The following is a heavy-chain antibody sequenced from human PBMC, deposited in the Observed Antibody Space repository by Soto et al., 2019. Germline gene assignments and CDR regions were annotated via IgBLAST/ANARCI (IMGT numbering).Heavy chain of an antibody. CDR3: ARERSSGLFDY. J-gene: IGHJ4*02. Sequence: QVQLVESGGGVVQPGRSLRLSCAASGFTFSSYGMHWVRQAPGKGLEWVAVIWYDGSNKYYADSVKGRFTISRDNSKNTLYLKMNSLRAEDTAVYYCARERSSGLFDYWGQGTLVTVSS. CDR2: IWYDGSNK. CDR1: GFTFSSYG. V-gene: IGHV3-33*01. D-gene: IGHD6-19*01.